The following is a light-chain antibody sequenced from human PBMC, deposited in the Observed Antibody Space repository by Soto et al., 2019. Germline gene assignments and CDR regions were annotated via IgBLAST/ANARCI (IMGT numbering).Light chain of an antibody. Sequence: ENPITHSPSTLSASVGDRVTITCKASQSISSWLAWYQQKPGKAPKLLIYKASSLESGVPSRFSGSGSGTEFTLTISSLQPDDFATYYCQQYNSYPWTFGQGTKV. CDR2: KAS. CDR1: QSISSW. V-gene: IGKV1-5*03. J-gene: IGKJ1*01. CDR3: QQYNSYPWT.